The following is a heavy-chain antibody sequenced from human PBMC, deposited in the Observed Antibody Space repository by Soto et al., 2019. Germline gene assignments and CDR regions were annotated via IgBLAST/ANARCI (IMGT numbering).Heavy chain of an antibody. CDR3: AKVSSSWYAGFFDL. V-gene: IGHV3-30*18. Sequence: PGGSLRLSCAASGFTFSSYGMHWVRQAPGKGLEWVSGISDGGGNKYYADSVKGRFTISRDNSMNTLYLQMNSLRAEDTAVYYCAKVSSSWYAGFFDLWGQGTLVTVSS. CDR1: GFTFSSYG. D-gene: IGHD6-13*01. J-gene: IGHJ4*02. CDR2: ISDGGGNK.